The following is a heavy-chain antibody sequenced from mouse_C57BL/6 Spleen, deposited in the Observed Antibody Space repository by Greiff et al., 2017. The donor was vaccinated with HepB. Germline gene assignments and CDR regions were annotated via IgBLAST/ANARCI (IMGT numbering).Heavy chain of an antibody. V-gene: IGHV1-15*01. Sequence: QVQLKESGAELVRPGASVTLSCKASGYTFTDYEMHWVKQTPVHGLEWIGAIDPETGGTAYNQKFKGKAILTADKSSSTAYMELRSLTSEDSAVYYCTRWAITTVGATWYFDVWGTGTTVTVSS. J-gene: IGHJ1*03. D-gene: IGHD1-1*01. CDR1: GYTFTDYE. CDR3: TRWAITTVGATWYFDV. CDR2: IDPETGGT.